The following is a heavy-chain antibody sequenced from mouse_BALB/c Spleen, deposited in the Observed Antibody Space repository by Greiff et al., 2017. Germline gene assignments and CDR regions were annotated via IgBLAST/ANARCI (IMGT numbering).Heavy chain of an antibody. CDR3: VRDRTGAWFAY. V-gene: IGHV2-9-2*01. D-gene: IGHD4-1*01. CDR1: GFSLTSYD. Sequence: VKLMESGPGLVAPSQSLSITCTVSGFSLTSYDISWIRQPPGKGLEWLGVIWTGGGTNYNSAFMSRLSISKDNSKSQVFLKMNSLQTDDTAIYYCVRDRTGAWFAYWGQGTLVTVSA. J-gene: IGHJ3*01. CDR2: IWTGGGT.